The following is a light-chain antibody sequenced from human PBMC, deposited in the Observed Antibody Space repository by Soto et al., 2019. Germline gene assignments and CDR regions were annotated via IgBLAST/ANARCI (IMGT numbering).Light chain of an antibody. J-gene: IGKJ5*01. V-gene: IGKV1-39*01. CDR2: GAS. CDR1: QSISGS. Sequence: DILMTHSPAALCASVGDRATISPRASQSISGSLNWYQQKPGKAPKLLIYGASTLQSGVPSRFSGSGSGTDNTLTISSLKPEDFPTHYGQQSYRTPTFGQGTRLEI. CDR3: QQSYRTPT.